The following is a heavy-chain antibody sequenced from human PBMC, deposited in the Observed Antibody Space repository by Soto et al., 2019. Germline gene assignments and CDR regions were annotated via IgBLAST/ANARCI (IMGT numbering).Heavy chain of an antibody. CDR2: ISAYNGNT. CDR3: ARRVHCSSTSCYATWFDP. J-gene: IGHJ5*02. D-gene: IGHD2-2*01. Sequence: ASVKVSCKASGYTFTRHGIRWVRQAPGQGLEWMGWISAYNGNTNDAQKLQGRVTMTTDTSTSTAYMELRSLRSDDTAVYYCARRVHCSSTSCYATWFDPWGQGTLVTVSS. V-gene: IGHV1-18*01. CDR1: GYTFTRHG.